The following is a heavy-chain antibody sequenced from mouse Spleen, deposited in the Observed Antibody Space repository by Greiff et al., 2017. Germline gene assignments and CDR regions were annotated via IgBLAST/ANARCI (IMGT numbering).Heavy chain of an antibody. D-gene: IGHD1-1*01. CDR3: AILYYYDAMDY. J-gene: IGHJ4*01. CDR2: INPSSGYT. Sequence: QVQLKQSGAELARPGASVKMSCKASGYTFTSYTMHWVKQRPGQGLEWIGYINPSSGYTKYNQKFKDKATLTADKSSSTAYMQLSSLTSEDSAVYYCAILYYYDAMDYWGQGTSVTVSS. V-gene: IGHV1-4*01. CDR1: GYTFTSYT.